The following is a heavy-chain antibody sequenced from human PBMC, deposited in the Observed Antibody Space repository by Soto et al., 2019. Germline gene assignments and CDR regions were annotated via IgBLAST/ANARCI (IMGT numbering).Heavy chain of an antibody. J-gene: IGHJ4*02. CDR1: GGSISSYY. CDR2: IYYSGST. Sequence: SETLSLTCTVSGGSISSYYWSWIRQPPGKGLEWIGYIYYSGSTNYNPSLKSRVTISVDTSKNQFSLKLSSVTAADTAVYYCARHGNDYGDHYYFDYSGQGTLVTVSS. CDR3: ARHGNDYGDHYYFDY. V-gene: IGHV4-59*08. D-gene: IGHD4-17*01.